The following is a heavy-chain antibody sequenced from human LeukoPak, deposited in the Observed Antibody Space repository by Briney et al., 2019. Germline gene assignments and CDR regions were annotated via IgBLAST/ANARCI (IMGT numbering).Heavy chain of an antibody. CDR1: GFTFDDYG. J-gene: IGHJ1*01. Sequence: GGSLRLSCAASGFTFDDYGMSWVRQAPGKGLEWVSGINWNGGSTGYADSVKGRFTISRDNAKNSLYLQMNSLRAEDTAVYYCAIFYYDSSGYYSSEYFQHWGQGTLVTVSS. CDR3: AIFYYDSSGYYSSEYFQH. V-gene: IGHV3-20*04. CDR2: INWNGGST. D-gene: IGHD3-22*01.